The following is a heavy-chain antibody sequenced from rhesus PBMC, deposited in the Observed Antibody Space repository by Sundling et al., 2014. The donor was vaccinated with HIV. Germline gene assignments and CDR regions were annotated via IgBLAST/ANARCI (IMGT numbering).Heavy chain of an antibody. V-gene: IGHV4S13*01. D-gene: IGHD2-8*01. CDR2: IYSNSEST. J-gene: IGHJ4*01. Sequence: QVQLQESGPGLVKPSETLSLTCAVSGGSISGGYYWSWIRQPPGKGLEWIGGIYSNSESTNYNPSLKSRVTISKDTSKNQFSLKLSSVTAADTAVYYCATSSGYCSGGVCYVVYYFDYWGQGVLVTVSS. CDR1: GGSISGGYY. CDR3: ATSSGYCSGGVCYVVYYFDY.